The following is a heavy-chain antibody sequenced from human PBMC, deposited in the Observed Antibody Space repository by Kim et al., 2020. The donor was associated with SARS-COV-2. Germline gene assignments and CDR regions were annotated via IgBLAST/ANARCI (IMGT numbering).Heavy chain of an antibody. CDR3: ARGGVAGRSGYGY. J-gene: IGHJ4*02. CDR2: INHSGST. Sequence: SETLSLTCAVYGGSFSGYYWSWIRQPPGKGLEWIGEINHSGSTNYNPSLKSRVTISVDTSKNQFSLKLSSVTAADTAVYYCARGGVAGRSGYGYWGQGTLVTVSS. D-gene: IGHD6-19*01. V-gene: IGHV4-34*01. CDR1: GGSFSGYY.